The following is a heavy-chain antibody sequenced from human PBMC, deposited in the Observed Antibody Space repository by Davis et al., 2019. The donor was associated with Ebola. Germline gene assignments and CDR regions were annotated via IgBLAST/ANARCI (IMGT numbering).Heavy chain of an antibody. CDR2: IYPGDSDT. CDR1: GYSFTRFW. Sequence: GESLKISCQGSGYSFTRFWIGWVRQMPGKGLEWMGIIYPGDSDTRYSPSFLGQVTISADKSTSTAYLQWSSLKASDTAMYYCARSSGSGSYYPYYFDYWGQGTLVTVSS. CDR3: ARSSGSGSYYPYYFDY. V-gene: IGHV5-51*01. J-gene: IGHJ4*02. D-gene: IGHD3-10*01.